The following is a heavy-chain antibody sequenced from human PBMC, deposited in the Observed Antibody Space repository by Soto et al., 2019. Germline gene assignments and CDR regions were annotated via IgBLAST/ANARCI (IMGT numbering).Heavy chain of an antibody. CDR3: VRTSLVVAAATREDY. CDR1: GFPFIIYA. Sequence: PRGSLTLYSVAFGFPFIIYAMHWVRQAPGKGLVWVSRINSDGSSTSYADSVKCRFTISRDNAKNSLYLQMNSLRAEDTAVYYCVRTSLVVAAATREDYWGQGT. CDR2: INSDGSST. V-gene: IGHV3-74*01. D-gene: IGHD2-15*01. J-gene: IGHJ4*02.